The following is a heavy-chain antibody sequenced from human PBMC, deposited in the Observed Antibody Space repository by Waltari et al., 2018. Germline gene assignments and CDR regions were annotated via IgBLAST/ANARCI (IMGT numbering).Heavy chain of an antibody. J-gene: IGHJ6*02. D-gene: IGHD3-3*01. CDR1: GFTFSNAW. CDR3: ARTGARITIFGVVIIPLGMDV. CDR2: INHSGST. Sequence: VQLVESGGGLVKPGGSLRLSCAASGFTFSNAWMNWVRQAPGKGLEWIGEINHSGSTNYNPSLKSRVTISVDTSKNQFSLKLSSVTAADTAVYYCARTGARITIFGVVIIPLGMDVWGQGTTVTVSS. V-gene: IGHV4-4*02.